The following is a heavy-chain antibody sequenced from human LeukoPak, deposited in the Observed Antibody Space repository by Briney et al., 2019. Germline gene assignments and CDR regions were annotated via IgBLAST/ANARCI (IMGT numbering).Heavy chain of an antibody. Sequence: GGSLRLSCAASGFTVGSSYMNWVRQAPGRGLEWVSLIYGGGNTYYADSVKGRFTISRDNSKNTLYLQMNSLRAEDTAVYYCARRGDGGRSFDYWGQGTLVTVSS. J-gene: IGHJ4*02. V-gene: IGHV3-53*01. CDR2: IYGGGNT. D-gene: IGHD4-23*01. CDR3: ARRGDGGRSFDY. CDR1: GFTVGSSY.